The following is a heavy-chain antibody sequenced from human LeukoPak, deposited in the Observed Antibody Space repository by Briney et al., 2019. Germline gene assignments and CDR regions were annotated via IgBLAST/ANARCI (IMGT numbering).Heavy chain of an antibody. D-gene: IGHD1-20*01. Sequence: PGGSLRLSCAASGFTFSSYAMSWVRQAPGKGLEWVSAISGSGGSTYYADSVKGRFTISRDNSKSTLYLQMNSLRAEDTAVYYRAKSITGTAYYFDYWGQGTLVTVSS. CDR3: AKSITGTAYYFDY. CDR1: GFTFSSYA. V-gene: IGHV3-23*01. J-gene: IGHJ4*02. CDR2: ISGSGGST.